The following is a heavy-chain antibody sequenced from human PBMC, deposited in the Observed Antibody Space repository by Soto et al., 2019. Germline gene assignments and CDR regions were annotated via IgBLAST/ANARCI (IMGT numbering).Heavy chain of an antibody. CDR3: ARRMVATETFDY. CDR1: GGSISSGGYS. Sequence: PSETLSLTCAVSGGSISSGGYSWSWIRQPPGRGLEWIGYIYHSGSTYYNPSLNSRVTISVDTSKNQFSLTVTSVTAADTAVYYCARRMVATETFDYWGQGTLVTVSS. J-gene: IGHJ4*02. V-gene: IGHV4-30-2*01. CDR2: IYHSGST. D-gene: IGHD5-12*01.